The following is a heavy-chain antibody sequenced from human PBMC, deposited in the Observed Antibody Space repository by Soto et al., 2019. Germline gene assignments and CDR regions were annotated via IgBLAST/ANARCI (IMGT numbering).Heavy chain of an antibody. CDR1: GYTFTSYG. J-gene: IGHJ5*02. D-gene: IGHD1-7*01. V-gene: IGHV1-18*01. CDR3: ARDPNWNYEQPSSDWFDP. Sequence: ASVKVSRKASGYTFTSYGISQVRQAPGQGLEWMGWISAYNGNTNYAQKLQRRVTMTTDTSTSTAYMELRSLRSDDTAVYYFARDPNWNYEQPSSDWFDPWGQGTLVTVSS. CDR2: ISAYNGNT.